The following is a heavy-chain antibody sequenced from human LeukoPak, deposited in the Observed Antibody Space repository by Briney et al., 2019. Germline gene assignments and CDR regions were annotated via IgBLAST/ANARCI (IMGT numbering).Heavy chain of an antibody. J-gene: IGHJ6*03. Sequence: EAPVKVSCKASGYTFTSYGISWVRQAPGQGREWMGWISAYNGNTNYAQKLQGRVTMTTDTSTSTAYMELRSLRSDDTAVYYCARHAFYDLYMGVWGKGTTVTVSS. CDR2: ISAYNGNT. CDR3: ARHAFYDLYMGV. D-gene: IGHD3-3*01. CDR1: GYTFTSYG. V-gene: IGHV1-18*01.